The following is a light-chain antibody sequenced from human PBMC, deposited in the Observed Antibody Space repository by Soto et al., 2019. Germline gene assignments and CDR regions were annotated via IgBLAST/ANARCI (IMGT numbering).Light chain of an antibody. J-gene: IGKJ5*01. V-gene: IGKV1-39*01. CDR1: QAIRND. CDR2: DAS. Sequence: DIQMTQSPSSLSASVGDRVTITCQASQAIRNDLGWYQQKPGKAPNLLIYDASRLQSGVPSRFSGSGGGTDFTLSISSVQPEDFATYFCQQSYMDPITFGQGTRLEIK. CDR3: QQSYMDPIT.